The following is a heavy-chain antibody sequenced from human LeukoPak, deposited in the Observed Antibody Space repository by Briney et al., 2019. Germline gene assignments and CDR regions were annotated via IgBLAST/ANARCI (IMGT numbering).Heavy chain of an antibody. J-gene: IGHJ4*02. Sequence: PGGSLRLSCAASGFTVRGNYMSWVRQAPGKGLEWVSVIYSAGSTYYADSVRGRFTISRDNSKNALYLQMNSLRAEDTAVYYCARDHPYYHDNWGQGTLVTVSS. V-gene: IGHV3-53*01. D-gene: IGHD3-22*01. CDR1: GFTVRGNY. CDR3: ARDHPYYHDN. CDR2: IYSAGST.